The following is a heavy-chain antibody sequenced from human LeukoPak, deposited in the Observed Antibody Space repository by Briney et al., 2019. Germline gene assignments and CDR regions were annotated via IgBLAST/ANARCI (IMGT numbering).Heavy chain of an antibody. D-gene: IGHD4-17*01. Sequence: ASVKVSCKASGYTFTGYYMHWVRQAPGQGLEWMGWINPNSGGTNYAQKFQGRVTMTRDTSISTAYMELSRLRSEDTAVYYCARTGSTVYAFDIWGQGTMVTVSS. CDR3: ARTGSTVYAFDI. J-gene: IGHJ3*02. V-gene: IGHV1-2*02. CDR2: INPNSGGT. CDR1: GYTFTGYY.